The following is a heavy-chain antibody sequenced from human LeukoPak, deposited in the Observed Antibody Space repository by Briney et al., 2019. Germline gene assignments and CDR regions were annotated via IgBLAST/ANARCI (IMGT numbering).Heavy chain of an antibody. CDR2: ISSSSSYI. Sequence: GGSLRLSCAASGFTFSSYSMNWVRQAPGKGLVWVSSISSSSSYIYYADSVKGRFTISRDNAKNSLYLQMNSLRAEDTAVYYCAREPGVRDYFDYWGQGTLVTVSS. CDR1: GFTFSSYS. J-gene: IGHJ4*02. CDR3: AREPGVRDYFDY. D-gene: IGHD1-1*01. V-gene: IGHV3-21*01.